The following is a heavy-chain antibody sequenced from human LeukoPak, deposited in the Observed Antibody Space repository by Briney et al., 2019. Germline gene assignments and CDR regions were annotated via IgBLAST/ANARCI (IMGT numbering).Heavy chain of an antibody. CDR3: ARQSRYSYVFDY. V-gene: IGHV5-51*01. CDR1: RYSFSNYW. CDR2: IYPGDSDT. Sequence: GESLKISCKGSRYSFSNYWIGWVRQMPEKGLEWMGIIYPGDSDTRYSPSFQGQVTISADKTIRTAYLQWSSLKASDTAMYFCARQSRYSYVFDYWGQGTLVTVSS. D-gene: IGHD5-18*01. J-gene: IGHJ4*02.